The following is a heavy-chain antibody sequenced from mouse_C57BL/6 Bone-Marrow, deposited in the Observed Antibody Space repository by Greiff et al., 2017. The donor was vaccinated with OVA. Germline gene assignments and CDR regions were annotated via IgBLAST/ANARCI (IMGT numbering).Heavy chain of an antibody. V-gene: IGHV1-72*01. CDR1: GYTFTSYW. CDR2: IDPNSGGT. CDR3: ANLLLDIDYYAMDY. J-gene: IGHJ4*01. Sequence: QVQLQQPGAELVKPGASVKLSCKASGYTFTSYWMHWVKQRPGRGLEWIGRIDPNSGGTKYNEKFKSKATLTVDKPSSTAYMQLSSLTSEDSAVYYCANLLLDIDYYAMDYWGQGTSVTVSS. D-gene: IGHD2-1*01.